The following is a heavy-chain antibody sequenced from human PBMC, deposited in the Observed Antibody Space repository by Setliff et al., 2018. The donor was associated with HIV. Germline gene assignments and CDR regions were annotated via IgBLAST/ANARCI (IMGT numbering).Heavy chain of an antibody. CDR2: IIHSGST. D-gene: IGHD1-7*01. CDR3: AGEVTGTSKHAFDT. CDR1: GGSFSGYY. Sequence: PSETLSLTCAVYGGSFSGYYWSWIRQPPGKELEWIGEIIHSGSTNYTPSLKSRVTISIDTSKNQFSLKLNSVTAADTAMYFCAGEVTGTSKHAFDTWSQGTLVTVSS. J-gene: IGHJ3*02. V-gene: IGHV4-34*12.